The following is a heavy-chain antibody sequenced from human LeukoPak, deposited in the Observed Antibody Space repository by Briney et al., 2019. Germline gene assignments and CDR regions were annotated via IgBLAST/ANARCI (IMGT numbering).Heavy chain of an antibody. Sequence: ASVKVSCKASGYTFTSYYMHWARQAPGQGREGMGIINPSGGSTSYAQKFQGRVTITADESTSTAYMELSSLRSEDTAVYYCAREDCSSTSCYDYWGQGTLVTVSS. D-gene: IGHD2-2*01. CDR3: AREDCSSTSCYDY. CDR2: INPSGGST. CDR1: GYTFTSYY. V-gene: IGHV1-46*01. J-gene: IGHJ4*02.